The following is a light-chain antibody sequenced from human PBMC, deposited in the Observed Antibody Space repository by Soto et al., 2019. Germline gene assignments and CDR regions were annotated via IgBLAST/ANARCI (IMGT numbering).Light chain of an antibody. CDR1: QSVSSS. J-gene: IGKJ1*01. Sequence: EIVVTQSPATPSVSPGERVTLSCRASQSVSSSLAWYQQRPGQAPRLLIYDTSTRAAGIAARFSGSGSGTEFTLTISSLQPEDFATYYCQQTYRTHGGTFGQGTKVDIK. CDR2: DTS. V-gene: IGKV3-15*01. CDR3: QQTYRTHGGT.